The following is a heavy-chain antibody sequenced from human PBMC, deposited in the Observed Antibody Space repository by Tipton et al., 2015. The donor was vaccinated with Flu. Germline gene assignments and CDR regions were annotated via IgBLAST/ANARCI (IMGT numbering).Heavy chain of an antibody. V-gene: IGHV4-39*07. J-gene: IGHJ3*02. Sequence: TLSLTCTVSGGSISSSSYYWGWIRQPPGKGLEWIGSIYYSGSTYYKPSLKSRVTISVDTSKNQFSLKLSSLTAADTAVYYCARVSPPVGFLSGNDAFDIWGQGTMVTVSS. D-gene: IGHD3-3*01. CDR2: IYYSGST. CDR1: GGSISSSSYY. CDR3: ARVSPPVGFLSGNDAFDI.